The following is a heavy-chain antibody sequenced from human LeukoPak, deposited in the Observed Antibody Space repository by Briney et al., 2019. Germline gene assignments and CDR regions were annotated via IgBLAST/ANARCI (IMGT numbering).Heavy chain of an antibody. D-gene: IGHD6-13*01. J-gene: IGHJ4*02. V-gene: IGHV3-30*04. CDR1: GFTFSSYA. CDR3: ASGGRRSIAAAGPIDY. CDR2: ISYDGSNK. Sequence: PGGSLRLSCAASGFTFSSYAMSWVRQAPGKGLEWVAVISYDGSNKYYADSVKGRFTISRDNSKNTLYLQMNSLRAEDTAVYYCASGGRRSIAAAGPIDYWGQGTLVTVSS.